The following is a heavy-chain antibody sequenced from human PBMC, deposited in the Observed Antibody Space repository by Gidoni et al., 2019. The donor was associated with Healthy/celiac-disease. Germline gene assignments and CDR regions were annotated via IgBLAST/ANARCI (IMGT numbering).Heavy chain of an antibody. CDR1: GGTFSSYA. V-gene: IGHV1-69*01. J-gene: IGHJ5*02. CDR3: ARVDHPGVPAAILNWFDP. D-gene: IGHD2-2*02. CDR2: IIPIFGTA. Sequence: QVQLVQSGAEVKKPGSSVKVSCKASGGTFSSYAISWVRQAPGQGLEWMGGIIPIFGTANYAQKFQGRVTITADESTSTAYMELSSLRSEDTAVYYCARVDHPGVPAAILNWFDPWGQGTLVTVSS.